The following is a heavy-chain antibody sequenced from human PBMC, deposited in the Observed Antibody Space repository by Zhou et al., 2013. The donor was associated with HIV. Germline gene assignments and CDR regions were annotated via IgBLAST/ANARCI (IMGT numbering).Heavy chain of an antibody. Sequence: QVQLVQSGAEVKKPGSSVRVSCRPSESIFNSYAITWVRQAPGQGLEWMGRIIPFFGGPNFAQKFQGRVTITTDASSNTVFLELTNLRSEDTAVYYCATTLIGDFSSGHSPSTRGWFGPWGQGTLVTVSS. CDR1: ESIFNSYA. CDR2: IIPFFGGP. D-gene: IGHD3-3*01. V-gene: IGHV1-69*05. J-gene: IGHJ5*02. CDR3: ATTLIGDFSSGHSPSTRGWFGP.